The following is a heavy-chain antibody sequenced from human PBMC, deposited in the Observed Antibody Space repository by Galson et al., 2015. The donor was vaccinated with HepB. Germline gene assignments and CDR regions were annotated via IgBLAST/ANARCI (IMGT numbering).Heavy chain of an antibody. Sequence: SLRLSCAASGFTFSSYAMHWVRQAPGKGLEWVAVISYDGSNKYYADSVKGRFTISRDNSKNTLYLQMNSLRAEDTAVYYCCRQQLVPYYYYGMDVWGQGTTVTVSS. J-gene: IGHJ6*02. CDR2: ISYDGSNK. V-gene: IGHV3-30*04. CDR1: GFTFSSYA. CDR3: CRQQLVPYYYYGMDV. D-gene: IGHD6-13*01.